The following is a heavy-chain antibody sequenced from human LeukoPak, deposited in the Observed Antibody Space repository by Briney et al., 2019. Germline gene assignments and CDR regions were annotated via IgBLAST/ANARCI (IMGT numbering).Heavy chain of an antibody. CDR2: IWYDGSNK. CDR3: ASDLTYSSSSHFDY. V-gene: IGHV3-33*01. J-gene: IGHJ4*02. Sequence: GGSLRLSCAASGFTFSSYGMHWVRQAPGKGLEWVAVIWYDGSNKYYADSVKGRFTISRDNSKNTLYLQMNSLRAEDTAVYYCASDLTYSSSSHFDYWGQGTLVTVSS. D-gene: IGHD6-6*01. CDR1: GFTFSSYG.